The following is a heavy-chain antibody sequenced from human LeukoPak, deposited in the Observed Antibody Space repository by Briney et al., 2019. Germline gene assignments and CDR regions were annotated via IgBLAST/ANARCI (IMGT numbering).Heavy chain of an antibody. Sequence: GGSLRLSCTTSGFSFSSYGMHWVRQAPGKGLEWVAVIWSDGSNKYYADSVKGRFTISRDNSKSTLYLQMSTLRAEDTAVYYCARDTENSTYGWGAFDIWAQGTMVTVSS. CDR3: ARDTENSTYGWGAFDI. CDR2: IWSDGSNK. D-gene: IGHD2/OR15-2a*01. CDR1: GFSFSSYG. V-gene: IGHV3-33*01. J-gene: IGHJ3*02.